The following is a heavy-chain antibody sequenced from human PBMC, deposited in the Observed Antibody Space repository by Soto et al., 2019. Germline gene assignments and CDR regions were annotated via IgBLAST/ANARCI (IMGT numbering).Heavy chain of an antibody. Sequence: QVHLVQSGAEVKKPGSSVKVSCKVSGDSFSSYAISWVRQAPGQGLEWMGGIIPIFGTPNYAQKFQGRITITADERTRTAYMDMSSLRLEDTAPYYCGRDPGSPSPRAAHWGQGTLVTVSS. V-gene: IGHV1-69*12. CDR1: GDSFSSYA. J-gene: IGHJ4*02. CDR3: GRDPGSPSPRAAH. CDR2: IIPIFGTP. D-gene: IGHD3-10*01.